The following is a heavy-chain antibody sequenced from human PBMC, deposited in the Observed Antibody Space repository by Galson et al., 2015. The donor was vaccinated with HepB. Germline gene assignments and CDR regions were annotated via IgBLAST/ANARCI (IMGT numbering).Heavy chain of an antibody. V-gene: IGHV1-46*03. CDR1: GYTFTSYY. CDR3: ARAGLYSGYDSIWGRDY. CDR2: INPSGGST. D-gene: IGHD5-12*01. J-gene: IGHJ4*02. Sequence: SVKVSCKASGYTFTSYYMHWVRQAPGQGLEWMGIINPSGGSTSYAQKFQSRVTMTRDTSTSTVYMELSSLRSEDTAVYYCARAGLYSGYDSIWGRDYWGQGTLVTVSS.